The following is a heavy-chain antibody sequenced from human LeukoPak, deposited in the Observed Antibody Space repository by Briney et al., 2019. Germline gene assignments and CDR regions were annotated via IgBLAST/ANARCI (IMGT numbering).Heavy chain of an antibody. D-gene: IGHD4-11*01. V-gene: IGHV4-31*03. CDR3: ARVPENSNYVDY. J-gene: IGHJ4*02. CDR1: GGSINSGGYY. CDR2: ISSSGNT. Sequence: SETLSLTCTVSGGSINSGGYYWSWIRQHPGKGLEWIGYISSSGNTYYHPSLRSRLSISVDTSKNQFSLKLNSVTAADTAVYYCARVPENSNYVDYWGQGTLVTVSS.